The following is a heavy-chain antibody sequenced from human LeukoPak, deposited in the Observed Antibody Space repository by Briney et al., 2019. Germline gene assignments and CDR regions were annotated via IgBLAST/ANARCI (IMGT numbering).Heavy chain of an antibody. CDR3: ATDSYGGYSE. D-gene: IGHD4-23*01. J-gene: IGHJ4*02. Sequence: GGSLRLSCAASGFAFSNTWMTWVRQAPGRGLEWVGRIQSKTDGARTDYAAPVKGRFTISRDDSKNTLYLQMNSLKTEDTAVYYCATDSYGGYSEWGQGTLVTVSS. CDR1: GFAFSNTW. V-gene: IGHV3-15*01. CDR2: IQSKTDGART.